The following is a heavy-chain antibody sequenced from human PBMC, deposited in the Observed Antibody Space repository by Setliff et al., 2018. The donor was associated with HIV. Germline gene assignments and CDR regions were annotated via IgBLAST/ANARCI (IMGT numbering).Heavy chain of an antibody. Sequence: PSETLSLTCAVSGYSISSGYYWGWIRQPPGKGLEWIGGIYHSGSTYYNPSLKSRVTISVDTSKNQFSLKLSSVTAADTAVYYCARPPTVWSQGTLVTVSS. V-gene: IGHV4-38-2*01. CDR3: ARPPTV. CDR1: GYSISSGYY. CDR2: IYHSGST. D-gene: IGHD4-4*01. J-gene: IGHJ4*02.